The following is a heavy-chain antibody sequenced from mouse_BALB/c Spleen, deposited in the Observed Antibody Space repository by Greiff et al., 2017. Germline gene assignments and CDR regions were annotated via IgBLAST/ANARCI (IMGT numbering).Heavy chain of an antibody. CDR2: INSNGGST. CDR3: ARDRYYGNQFSYYFDY. CDR1: GFTFSSYG. J-gene: IGHJ2*01. Sequence: EVQGVESGGGLVQPGGSLKLSCAASGFTFSSYGMSWVRQTPDKRLELVATINSNGGSTYYPDSVKGRFTISRDNAKNTLYLQMSSLKSEDTAMYYCARDRYYGNQFSYYFDYWGQGTTLTVSS. V-gene: IGHV5-6-3*01. D-gene: IGHD2-1*01.